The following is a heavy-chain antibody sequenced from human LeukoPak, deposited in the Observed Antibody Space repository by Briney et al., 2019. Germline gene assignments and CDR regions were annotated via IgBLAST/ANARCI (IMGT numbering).Heavy chain of an antibody. CDR2: FDPVDGET. CDR3: ATERQGLRCSGGSCYSNYYYYMYV. D-gene: IGHD2-15*01. V-gene: IGHV1-24*01. Sequence: GASVTVSCKVSGYTLTELSMHWVRQAPGKGLEWMGGFDPVDGETIYAQKFQGRVTMTEDTSPDTAYMELSSLRSEDTAVYYCATERQGLRCSGGSCYSNYYYYMYVWGKGTTVTVAS. J-gene: IGHJ6*03. CDR1: GYTLTELS.